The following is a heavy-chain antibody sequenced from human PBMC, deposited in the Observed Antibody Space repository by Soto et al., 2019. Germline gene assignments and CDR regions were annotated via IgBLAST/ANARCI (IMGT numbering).Heavy chain of an antibody. CDR2: ISAYNGNT. V-gene: IGHV1-18*01. J-gene: IGHJ6*02. CDR1: GYTFTSYG. CDR3: ARSVVVVAATLYYYGMDV. D-gene: IGHD2-15*01. Sequence: ASVKVSCKASGYTFTSYGISWVRQAPGQGLEWMGWISAYNGNTNYAQKLQGRVTMTTDTSTSTAYMELRSLRSDDTAVYYCARSVVVVAATLYYYGMDVWGQGTTVTV.